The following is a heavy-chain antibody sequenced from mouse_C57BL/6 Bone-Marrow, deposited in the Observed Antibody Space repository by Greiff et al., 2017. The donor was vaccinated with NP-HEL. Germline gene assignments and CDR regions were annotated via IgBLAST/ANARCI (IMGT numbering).Heavy chain of an antibody. Sequence: ESGPGLVKPSQSLSLTCSVTGYSITSGYYWNWIRQFPGNKLEWMGYISYDGSNNYNPSLKNRISITRDTSKNQFFLKLNSVTTEDTATYYCATVYGSKYYYAMDYWGQGTSVTVSS. V-gene: IGHV3-6*01. J-gene: IGHJ4*01. D-gene: IGHD1-1*01. CDR2: ISYDGSN. CDR3: ATVYGSKYYYAMDY. CDR1: GYSITSGYY.